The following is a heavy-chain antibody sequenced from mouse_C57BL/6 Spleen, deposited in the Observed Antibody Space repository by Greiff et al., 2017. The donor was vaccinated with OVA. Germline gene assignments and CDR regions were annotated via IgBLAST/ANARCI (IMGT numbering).Heavy chain of an antibody. Sequence: EVQRVESEGGLVQPGSSMKLSCTASGFTFSDYYMAWVRQVPEKGLEWVANINYDGSSTYYLDSLKSRFIISRDNAKNILYLQMSSLKSEDTATYYCARGTGLYFDYWGQGTTLTVSS. J-gene: IGHJ2*01. D-gene: IGHD4-1*01. V-gene: IGHV5-16*01. CDR1: GFTFSDYY. CDR2: INYDGSST. CDR3: ARGTGLYFDY.